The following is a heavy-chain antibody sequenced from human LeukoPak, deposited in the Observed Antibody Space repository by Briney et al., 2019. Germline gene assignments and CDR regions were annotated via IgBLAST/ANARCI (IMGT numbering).Heavy chain of an antibody. CDR1: GGSISSSSYY. Sequence: SETLSLTCTVSGGSISSSSYYWGWIRQPPGKGLEWIGSIYYSGSTYYNPSLKSRVTISVDTSKNQFSLKLSSVTAADMAVYYCAREITYYYDSSGYPALFDYWGQGILVTVSS. CDR2: IYYSGST. V-gene: IGHV4-39*07. J-gene: IGHJ4*02. D-gene: IGHD3-22*01. CDR3: AREITYYYDSSGYPALFDY.